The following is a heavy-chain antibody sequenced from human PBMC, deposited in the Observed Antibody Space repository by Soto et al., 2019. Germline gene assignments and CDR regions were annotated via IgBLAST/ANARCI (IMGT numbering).Heavy chain of an antibody. CDR2: IGTAGDT. J-gene: IGHJ4*02. CDR3: ARARIEDKVKDY. D-gene: IGHD5-12*01. V-gene: IGHV3-13*01. Sequence: EVQLVESGGGLAQPGGSLRLSCAASGFTFSSYDMHWVRQATGKGLEWVSAIGTAGDTYYPGSVKGRFTISRENAKNSLYLQMNSLRAGDTAVYYCARARIEDKVKDYWGQGTLVTVSS. CDR1: GFTFSSYD.